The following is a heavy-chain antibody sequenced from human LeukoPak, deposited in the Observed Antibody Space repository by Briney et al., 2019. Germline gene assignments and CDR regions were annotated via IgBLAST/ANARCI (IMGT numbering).Heavy chain of an antibody. CDR2: ISYSGNT. Sequence: SETLSLTCTVSGGSLSTYYWSWIRQPPGKGLEWIGYISYSGNTNYNPSLKSRVTMSVDTSYNEYSLKLRSVTPADTAVYYCARAGPVPPSDGSHIADSWGQGTLVTVSS. CDR3: ARAGPVPPSDGSHIADS. V-gene: IGHV4-59*01. CDR1: GGSLSTYY. J-gene: IGHJ4*02. D-gene: IGHD3-10*01.